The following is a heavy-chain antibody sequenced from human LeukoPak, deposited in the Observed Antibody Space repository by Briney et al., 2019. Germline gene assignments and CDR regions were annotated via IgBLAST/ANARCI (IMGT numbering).Heavy chain of an antibody. J-gene: IGHJ5*02. Sequence: SEALSLTCTVSGGSIRSGGYYWRWPRQPPGKGLEWIGYIYHSGSTYYNPSLKSRVTISVDRSKNQSSLKLSSVTAADTAVYYCARGMGPFDPWGQGTLVTVSS. CDR3: ARGMGPFDP. CDR2: IYHSGST. D-gene: IGHD3-10*01. V-gene: IGHV4-30-2*01. CDR1: GGSIRSGGYY.